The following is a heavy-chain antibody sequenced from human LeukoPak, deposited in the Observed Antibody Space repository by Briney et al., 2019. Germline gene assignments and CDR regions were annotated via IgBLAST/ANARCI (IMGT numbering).Heavy chain of an antibody. V-gene: IGHV3-23*01. D-gene: IGHD2-15*01. CDR2: ISGSGGST. J-gene: IGHJ4*02. Sequence: PGGSLRLSCAASGFTFSSYAMSWVRQAPGKGLEWVSAISGSGGSTYYADSVKGRFTNSRDNSKNTLYLQMNSLRAEDTAVYYCAKAVRRYCSGGSCYYLFDYWGQGTLVTVSS. CDR1: GFTFSSYA. CDR3: AKAVRRYCSGGSCYYLFDY.